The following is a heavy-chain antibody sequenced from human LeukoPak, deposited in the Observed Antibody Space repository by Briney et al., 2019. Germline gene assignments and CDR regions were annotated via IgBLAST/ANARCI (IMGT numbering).Heavy chain of an antibody. CDR1: GGSISSYY. V-gene: IGHV4-59*01. CDR2: IYYSGIT. Sequence: PSETLSLTCTVSGGSISSYYWSWIRQPPGKGLEWIGYIYYSGITNYNPSLKSRVTISVDTSKSQFSLKLSSVTAADTAVYYCARESSSGVDYWGQGTLVTVSS. CDR3: ARESSSGVDY. D-gene: IGHD3-22*01. J-gene: IGHJ4*02.